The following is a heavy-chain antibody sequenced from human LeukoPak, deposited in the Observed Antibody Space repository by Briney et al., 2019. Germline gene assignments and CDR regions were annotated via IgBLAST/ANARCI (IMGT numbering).Heavy chain of an antibody. CDR2: ISYDASNK. CDR3: AKGGGYEAQYYYYYLDV. CDR1: GFTFSRYG. V-gene: IGHV3-30*18. D-gene: IGHD5-12*01. Sequence: PGGSLRLSCAASGFTFSRYGMHWVRQTPGKGLEWVAVISYDASNKYYADSVKGRFTVSRDNSKNTLYLQMKSLRAEDTAVYYCAKGGGYEAQYYYYYLDVWGKGTTVTISS. J-gene: IGHJ6*03.